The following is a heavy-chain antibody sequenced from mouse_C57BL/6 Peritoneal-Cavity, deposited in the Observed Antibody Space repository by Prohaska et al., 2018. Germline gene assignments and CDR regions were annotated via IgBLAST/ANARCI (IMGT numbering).Heavy chain of an antibody. J-gene: IGHJ2*01. CDR3: RRGEYLDY. Sequence: QMQLQQSGAALASPGASVTLSCKASGYTFTDHIMNWVKKRPGQGLEWIGRIYPESGETNYNQKFMGKATLSVERSSSTVYMVLNSTKSEDPAVYYCRRGEYLDYWGQGTTLTVSS. CDR1: GYTFTDHI. CDR2: IYPESGET. V-gene: IGHV1-11*01.